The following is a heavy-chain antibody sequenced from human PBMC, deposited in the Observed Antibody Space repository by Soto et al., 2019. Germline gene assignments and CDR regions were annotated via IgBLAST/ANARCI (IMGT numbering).Heavy chain of an antibody. Sequence: PGESLKISCKGSGYIFTTYWITWVRQMPGKGLEWMGRIDPSDSYTNYSPSFQGHVSISTDKSISTAYLQWHSLRASDSAMYYCATRAKRSTWRNGIDYWGQGTLVTVSS. CDR3: ATRAKRSTWRNGIDY. J-gene: IGHJ4*02. D-gene: IGHD6-13*01. V-gene: IGHV5-10-1*01. CDR2: IDPSDSYT. CDR1: GYIFTTYW.